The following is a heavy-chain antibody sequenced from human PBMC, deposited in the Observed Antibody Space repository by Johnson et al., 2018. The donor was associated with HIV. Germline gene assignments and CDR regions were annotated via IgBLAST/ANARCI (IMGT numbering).Heavy chain of an antibody. D-gene: IGHD5-24*01. Sequence: VQLVESGGGVVRPGGSLRLSCAASGFTFDDYGINWVRQAPGKGLEWVSGINWNGDSTGYADSVKGRFTISRDNAKNSLYLQMNSMRAEDTAVYYCAVVEMATTDAFDIWGQGTMVTVSS. CDR2: INWNGDST. CDR3: AVVEMATTDAFDI. V-gene: IGHV3-20*04. CDR1: GFTFDDYG. J-gene: IGHJ3*02.